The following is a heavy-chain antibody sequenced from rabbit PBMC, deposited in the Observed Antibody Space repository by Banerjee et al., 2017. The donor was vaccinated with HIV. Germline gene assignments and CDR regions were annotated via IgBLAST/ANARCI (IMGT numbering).Heavy chain of an antibody. CDR1: GFSFSNKYV. V-gene: IGHV1S45*01. J-gene: IGHJ4*01. Sequence: QEQLEESGGDLVKPEGSLTLTCTASGFSFSNKYVMCWVRQAPGKGLEWIACIYAGSSGSTQYANWAKGRFTISKTSSTTVTLQMTSLTPADTATYFCARGYNYDYAYIGNLWGQGTLVTVS. CDR3: ARGYNYDYAYIGNL. CDR2: IYAGSSGST. D-gene: IGHD6-1*01.